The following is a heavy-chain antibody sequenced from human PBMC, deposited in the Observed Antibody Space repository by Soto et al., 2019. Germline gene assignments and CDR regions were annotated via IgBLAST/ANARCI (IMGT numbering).Heavy chain of an antibody. CDR1: GFTFSTYG. J-gene: IGHJ4*02. Sequence: GGSLRLSCAASGFTFSTYGVNWVRQAPGKGLEWVAVISYDGSNKYYADSVKGRFTISRDNSKNTLYLQMNSLRPEDTAVYFCAKDQIPPMIVVVPYGGFDYWGQGTLVTVSS. V-gene: IGHV3-30*18. CDR3: AKDQIPPMIVVVPYGGFDY. D-gene: IGHD3-22*01. CDR2: ISYDGSNK.